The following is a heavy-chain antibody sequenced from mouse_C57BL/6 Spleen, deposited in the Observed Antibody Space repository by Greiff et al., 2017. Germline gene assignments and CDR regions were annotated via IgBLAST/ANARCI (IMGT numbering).Heavy chain of an antibody. J-gene: IGHJ2*01. CDR3: ARFTTVVGFDY. D-gene: IGHD1-1*01. Sequence: VQLQQPGAELVKPGASVKLSCKASGYTFTSYWMQWVKQRPGQGLEWIGEIDPSDSYTNYNQKFKGKATLTVDTSSRTAYMQLSSLTSEDSAVYYCARFTTVVGFDYWGQGTTLTVSS. V-gene: IGHV1-50*01. CDR1: GYTFTSYW. CDR2: IDPSDSYT.